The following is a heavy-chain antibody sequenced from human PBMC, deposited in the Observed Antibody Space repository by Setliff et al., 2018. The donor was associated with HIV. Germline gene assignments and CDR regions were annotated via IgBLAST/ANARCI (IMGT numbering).Heavy chain of an antibody. CDR2: INHSGGT. J-gene: IGHJ4*02. V-gene: IGHV4-34*01. CDR1: GGTFSLHY. D-gene: IGHD3-22*01. CDR3: AREGYYYASSGYYPYYFDH. Sequence: PSETLSLTCAVSGGTFSLHYYTWIRQSPLRGLEWIGEINHSGGTRYNPSLESRVTMSLDSSRKQFSLRLISVTAADTAVYYCAREGYYYASSGYYPYYFDHWGQGILVTVSS.